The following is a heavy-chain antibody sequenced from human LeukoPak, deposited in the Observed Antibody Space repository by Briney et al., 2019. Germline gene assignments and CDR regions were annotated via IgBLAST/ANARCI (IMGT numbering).Heavy chain of an antibody. CDR1: GFTFRSYA. J-gene: IGHJ3*02. V-gene: IGHV3-30*04. D-gene: IGHD6-19*01. Sequence: PGRSLRLSCAASGFTFRSYAMHWVRQAPGKGLEWVAIISYDGSNKYYADSVKGRFTISRDNSKNTLYLQMNSLRAEDTAVYYCARDDGSGSGWSGNAFDIWGQGTMVTVSS. CDR2: ISYDGSNK. CDR3: ARDDGSGSGWSGNAFDI.